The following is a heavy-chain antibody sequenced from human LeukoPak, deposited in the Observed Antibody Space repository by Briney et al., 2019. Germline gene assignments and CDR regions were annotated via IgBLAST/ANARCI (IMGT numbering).Heavy chain of an antibody. J-gene: IGHJ6*02. CDR2: IYTSWRT. Sequence: LETPSLTCTVSGGSISSYYWSWIRQPAGKGLEWIGRIYTSWRTNYNPSFKSRVTMSVDTSKNQFSLKLSSVTAADTAVYFCARVDGPHPSVWGQGTTVSVSS. D-gene: IGHD3-9*01. CDR1: GGSISSYY. V-gene: IGHV4-4*07. CDR3: ARVDGPHPSV.